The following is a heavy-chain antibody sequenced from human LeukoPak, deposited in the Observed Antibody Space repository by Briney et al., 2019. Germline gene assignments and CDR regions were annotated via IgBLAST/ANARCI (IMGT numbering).Heavy chain of an antibody. Sequence: SETLTLTCAVYGGSFSGYYWSWIRQPPGKGLEWIGEINHSGSTNYNPSLKSRVTISGDTSKNQFSLKLSSVTAADTAVYFCARVGYSYVINDWSRTGLGAYPTKYYYHMDVWGKGTTVTVSS. CDR2: INHSGST. V-gene: IGHV4-34*01. D-gene: IGHD5-18*01. CDR1: GGSFSGYY. CDR3: ARVGYSYVINDWSRTGLGAYPTKYYYHMDV. J-gene: IGHJ6*03.